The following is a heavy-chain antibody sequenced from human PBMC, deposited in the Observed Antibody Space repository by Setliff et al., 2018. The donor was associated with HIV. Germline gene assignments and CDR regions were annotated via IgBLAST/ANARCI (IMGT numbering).Heavy chain of an antibody. Sequence: SETLSFTCALYGGSFSDYYWSWIRQPPGMGLAWIGEVNRGRRTNYNSSLKSRVTISIDTSRNQFSLTVSSVTAADTAVYYCAREIPYSYGGRGHPLWGQGTLVTVSS. D-gene: IGHD3-22*01. CDR2: VNRGRRT. CDR1: GGSFSDYY. V-gene: IGHV4-34*01. CDR3: AREIPYSYGGRGHPL. J-gene: IGHJ4*02.